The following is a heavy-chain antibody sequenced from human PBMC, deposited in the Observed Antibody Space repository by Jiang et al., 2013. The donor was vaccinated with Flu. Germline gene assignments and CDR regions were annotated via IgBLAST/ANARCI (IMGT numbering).Heavy chain of an antibody. V-gene: IGHV2-70*11. CDR3: ARIRAAAAGDGMDV. CDR1: GFSLSTSGMC. CDR2: IDWDDDK. D-gene: IGHD6-13*01. J-gene: IGHJ6*02. Sequence: KPTQTLTLTCTFSGFSLSTSGMCVSWIRQPPGKALEWLARIDWDDDKYYSTSLKTRLTISKDTSKNQVVLTMTNMDPVDTATYYCARIRAAAAGDGMDVWGQGTTVTVSS.